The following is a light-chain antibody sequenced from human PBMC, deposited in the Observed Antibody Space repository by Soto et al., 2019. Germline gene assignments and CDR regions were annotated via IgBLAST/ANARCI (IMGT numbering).Light chain of an antibody. Sequence: EVVMTQSPATVSVSPGEGVTLSCRASQTISNDLAWYQQKPGQAPRLLIYGASTRATGVPARFRGGGSGTEFTLTIRSLQSQDFAFYYCQQNNKWPPVTFGGGTKVEIK. CDR3: QQNNKWPPVT. CDR2: GAS. J-gene: IGKJ4*01. CDR1: QTISND. V-gene: IGKV3-15*01.